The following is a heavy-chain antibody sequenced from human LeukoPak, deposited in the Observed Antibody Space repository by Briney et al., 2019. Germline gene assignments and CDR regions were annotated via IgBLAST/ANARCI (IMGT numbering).Heavy chain of an antibody. J-gene: IGHJ4*02. CDR2: FRSKANSSAT. V-gene: IGHV3-73*01. CDR1: GFPFSGSA. D-gene: IGHD7-27*01. Sequence: QPGGSLKLSCAASGFPFSGSAMHWVGQASGKGREWFGRFRSKANSSATAYAASVKGRFTISRDDSKNTAYLQMNSLKTEDTAVYYCTRPPGRSWGSDYWGQGTLVTVSS. CDR3: TRPPGRSWGSDY.